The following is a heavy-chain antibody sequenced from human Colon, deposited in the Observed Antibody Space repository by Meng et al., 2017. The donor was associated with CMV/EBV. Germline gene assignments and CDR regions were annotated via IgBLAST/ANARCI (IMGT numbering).Heavy chain of an antibody. Sequence: GGSLRLSCEVSGFTFSRNWFSWVRQAPEKGLEWVANINPDGSEKYYLDSVKDRFTIFRDNAKNSLYLQVNSLRVEDTAVYYCATDTARVRGYWGQGTLVTVSS. V-gene: IGHV3-7*04. CDR3: ATDTARVRGY. D-gene: IGHD3-10*01. CDR1: GFTFSRNW. J-gene: IGHJ4*02. CDR2: INPDGSEK.